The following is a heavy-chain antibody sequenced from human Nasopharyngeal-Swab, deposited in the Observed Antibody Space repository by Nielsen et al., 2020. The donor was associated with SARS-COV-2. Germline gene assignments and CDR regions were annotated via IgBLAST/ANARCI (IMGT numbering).Heavy chain of an antibody. Sequence: GGSLRLSCAASGFTFSSFAMSWVRQAPGKGLEWVSIISGSGDTTYYADSVKDRFTISRDNSKNTLYLQTNNLRVEDTAVYYCAKAPYLRGLDVWGQGTTVTASS. J-gene: IGHJ6*02. D-gene: IGHD2-21*01. CDR1: GFTFSSFA. V-gene: IGHV3-23*01. CDR3: AKAPYLRGLDV. CDR2: ISGSGDTT.